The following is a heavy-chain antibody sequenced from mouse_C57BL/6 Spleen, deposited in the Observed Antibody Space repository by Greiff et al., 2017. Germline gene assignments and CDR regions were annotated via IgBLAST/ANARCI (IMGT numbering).Heavy chain of an antibody. CDR2: IYPRDGST. J-gene: IGHJ2*01. Sequence: VKLMESGPELVKPGASVKLSCKASGYTFTSYDINWVKQRPGQGLEWIGWIYPRDGSTKYNEKFKGKATLTVAPSSSTAYMELRSLTSEDAAVYCCAREDYYGSSYGGDYWGQGTTLTVSS. CDR1: GYTFTSYD. CDR3: AREDYYGSSYGGDY. V-gene: IGHV1-85*01. D-gene: IGHD1-1*01.